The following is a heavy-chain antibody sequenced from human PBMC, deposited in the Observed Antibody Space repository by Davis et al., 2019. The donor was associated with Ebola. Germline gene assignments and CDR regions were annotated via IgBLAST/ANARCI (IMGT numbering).Heavy chain of an antibody. CDR1: GFTFSDYY. V-gene: IGHV3-11*04. D-gene: IGHD2-21*01. J-gene: IGHJ2*01. Sequence: GESLKISCAASGFTFSDYYMSWIRQAPGKGLEWVSYISSSGSTIYYADSVKGRFTISRDNSKNTLHLQMNSLRAEDTAVYYCARDRYPGVVWYFDLWGRGTLVTVSS. CDR3: ARDRYPGVVWYFDL. CDR2: ISSSGSTI.